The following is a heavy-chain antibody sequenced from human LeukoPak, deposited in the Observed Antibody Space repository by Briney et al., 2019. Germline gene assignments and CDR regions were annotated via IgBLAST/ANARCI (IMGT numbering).Heavy chain of an antibody. Sequence: GRSLRLSCAASGFTFSSYAMSWVRQAPGKGLEWVSHINSDTNITPYTASVSGRFSISRDNTKNSLYLHVNSLGDEDTAVYYCVRDHDWSFDLWGQGALVTVSS. V-gene: IGHV3-48*02. CDR1: GFTFSSYA. CDR3: VRDHDWSFDL. J-gene: IGHJ4*02. CDR2: INSDTNIT. D-gene: IGHD1-1*01.